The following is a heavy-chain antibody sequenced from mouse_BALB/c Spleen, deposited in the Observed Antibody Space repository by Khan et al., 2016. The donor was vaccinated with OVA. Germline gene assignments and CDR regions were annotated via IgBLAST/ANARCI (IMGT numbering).Heavy chain of an antibody. D-gene: IGHD2-3*01. CDR3: PRSILLYFDY. Sequence: VQLQQSGTDLVRPGALVRLSCTVSGFNIKDYYIHWVKQRPDQGLEWLGWIDPENGNAIYDPKFQGQASITADTSSNTSYLQLNNLTSEDTAVYYGPRSILLYFDYWGQGTTLTVSS. V-gene: IGHV14-1*02. CDR2: IDPENGNA. J-gene: IGHJ2*01. CDR1: GFNIKDYY.